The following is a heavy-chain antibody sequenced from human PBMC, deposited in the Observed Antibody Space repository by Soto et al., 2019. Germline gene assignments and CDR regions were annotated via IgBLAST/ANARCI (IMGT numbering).Heavy chain of an antibody. CDR1: GGSFKSGSYS. V-gene: IGHV4-61*01. D-gene: IGHD7-27*01. CDR3: ARTGDYLVDY. J-gene: IGHJ4*02. Sequence: SETLSLTCTVSGGSFKSGSYSWSWIRQPPGKGLEWIGYVYHTGRTSYNPSLKSRVSISMDTSKNQFSLNLGSVTAADTAMYYCARTGDYLVDYWGQGTLVTVSS. CDR2: VYHTGRT.